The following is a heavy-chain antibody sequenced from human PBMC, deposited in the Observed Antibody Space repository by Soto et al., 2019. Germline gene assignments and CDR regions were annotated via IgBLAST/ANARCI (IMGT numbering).Heavy chain of an antibody. D-gene: IGHD6-19*01. J-gene: IGHJ5*01. CDR3: ARYAPSTGWFDS. CDR2: VYPTGDT. Sequence: QVQLQESGPGLVKPSETLSLTCTVSGGAINDYYWSWIRQPAGKGLEWIGRVYPTGDTNYNPSLKSRVTLSLDSSENQFSLKLTSVSAADTAVYYCARYAPSTGWFDSWGQGXXXTVSS. CDR1: GGAINDYY. V-gene: IGHV4-4*07.